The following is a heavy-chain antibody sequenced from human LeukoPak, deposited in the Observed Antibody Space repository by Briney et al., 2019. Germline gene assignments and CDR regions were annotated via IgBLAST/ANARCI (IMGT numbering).Heavy chain of an antibody. CDR3: AREGGGGFDY. Sequence: SETLSLTCTVSGGSISSSSYYWGWIRQPPGKGLEWIGSIYYSGSTYYNPSLKSRVTISVDTSKNQFSLKLSSVTAADTAVYYCAREGGGGFDYWGQGTLVTVSS. CDR2: IYYSGST. CDR1: GGSISSSSYY. V-gene: IGHV4-39*07. J-gene: IGHJ4*02. D-gene: IGHD2-15*01.